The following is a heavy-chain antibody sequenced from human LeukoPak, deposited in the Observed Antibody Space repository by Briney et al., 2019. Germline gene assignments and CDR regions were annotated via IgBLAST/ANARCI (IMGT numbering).Heavy chain of an antibody. CDR3: ARGMTYYDFWSGYYQLPYYFDY. V-gene: IGHV1-8*03. CDR1: VYTFTSYD. CDR2: MNPNCGNT. Sequence: ASVTVSCKASVYTFTSYDINWVRQATGQGLEWMGWMNPNCGNTGYAQKFQGRVTITRNTSISTAYMELSSLRSEDTAVYYCARGMTYYDFWSGYYQLPYYFDYWGQGTLVTVSS. J-gene: IGHJ4*02. D-gene: IGHD3-3*01.